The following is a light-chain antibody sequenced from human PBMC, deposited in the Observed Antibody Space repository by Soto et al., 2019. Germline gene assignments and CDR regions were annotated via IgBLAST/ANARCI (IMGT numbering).Light chain of an antibody. CDR2: FAS. J-gene: IGKJ5*01. V-gene: IGKV1D-16*01. Sequence: IQITQSPSSRSASVRDRFAITCGASQDIGSHLAWYQHKQEKAPKSLIYFASTLQSGVPLRFSASGSGTDFTLTISSLHPEDFATYYCQQFRSFPITSGQGTRLEIK. CDR1: QDIGSH. CDR3: QQFRSFPIT.